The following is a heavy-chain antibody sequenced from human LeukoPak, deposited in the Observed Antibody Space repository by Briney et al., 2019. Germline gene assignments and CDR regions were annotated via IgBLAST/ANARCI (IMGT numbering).Heavy chain of an antibody. D-gene: IGHD3-10*01. V-gene: IGHV3-21*01. CDR1: GFIFSDYS. CDR3: ARFGSGSNLDAFDI. Sequence: PGGSLRLSCAASGFIFSDYSLNWVRQAPGKGLEWVSSISSSSSYTKSADSVKGRFTISRDNAKNSLYLQMNSLRDEDTAVYYCARFGSGSNLDAFDIWGQGTMVTVST. J-gene: IGHJ3*02. CDR2: ISSSSSYT.